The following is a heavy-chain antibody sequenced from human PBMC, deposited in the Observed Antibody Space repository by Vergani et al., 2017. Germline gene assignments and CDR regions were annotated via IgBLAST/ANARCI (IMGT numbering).Heavy chain of an antibody. Sequence: QVKLQESGPGLLKPSQTLSLTCTVSGESIRSGSHYWSWIRQPAGKGPEWIGHIHTGGSTDLNPSFKSRVTISVDTSKNQFSLKLSSVTAADTAVYYCARGGAYDAWVFDYWGQGTLVTVSS. V-gene: IGHV4-61*02. D-gene: IGHD1-1*01. CDR2: IHTGGST. CDR3: ARGGAYDAWVFDY. J-gene: IGHJ4*02. CDR1: GESIRSGSHY.